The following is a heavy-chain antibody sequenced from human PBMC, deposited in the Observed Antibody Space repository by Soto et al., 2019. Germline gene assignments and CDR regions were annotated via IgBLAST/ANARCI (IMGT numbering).Heavy chain of an antibody. J-gene: IGHJ5*02. V-gene: IGHV4-4*02. D-gene: IGHD2-21*02. Sequence: QVQLQESGPRLVKPSGSLSLTCGVSGGTVASSHWWRRVRQSPGGGLEWIGNVYHTGDTNFNPSLQSRVTISVDKSNNQFSLRLNSLTAADTAVYFCAREIVTAGGNNYFDPWGPGTLVTVSS. CDR3: AREIVTAGGNNYFDP. CDR1: GGTVASSHW. CDR2: VYHTGDT.